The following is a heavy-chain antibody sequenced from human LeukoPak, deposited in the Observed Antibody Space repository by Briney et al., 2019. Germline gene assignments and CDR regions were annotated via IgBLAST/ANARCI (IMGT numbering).Heavy chain of an antibody. D-gene: IGHD3-10*01. V-gene: IGHV4-38-2*02. CDR3: ARDPHYSYNWFDP. J-gene: IGHJ5*02. CDR1: GDSISSGDYY. Sequence: ETLSLTCTVSGDSISSGDYYWSWIRQPPGKGLEWIGSIYHSGSTYYNPSLKSRVTISVDTSKNQFSLKLSSVTAADTAVYYCARDPHYSYNWFDPWGQGTLVTVSS. CDR2: IYHSGST.